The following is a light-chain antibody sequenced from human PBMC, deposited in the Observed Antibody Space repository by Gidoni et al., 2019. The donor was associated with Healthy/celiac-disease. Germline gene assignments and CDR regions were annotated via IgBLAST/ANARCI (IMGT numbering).Light chain of an antibody. Sequence: DIHMTQSPSSLSASVGDRVTITCQASQDISNYLNWYQQKPGKAPTLLIYDASNLETGVPSRFSGSGSGTEFTFTISSLQPEDIATYYCQQYDNLPPEFTFGPGTKVDIK. CDR1: QDISNY. CDR2: DAS. CDR3: QQYDNLPPEFT. J-gene: IGKJ3*01. V-gene: IGKV1-33*01.